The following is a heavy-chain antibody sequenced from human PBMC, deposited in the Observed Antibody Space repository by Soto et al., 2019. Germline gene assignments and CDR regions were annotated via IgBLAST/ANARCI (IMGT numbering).Heavy chain of an antibody. Sequence: VQLQESGPGLVKPSETLSLTCAVSGGSVTNGDSYWNWIRQPPGKRPEWIGYIYYNGSTDYNPSLKTRVTRSVDTSKNQISLKLISVTPADTAVYFCARAGGQYLIAGSYWGQGTLVTVSS. J-gene: IGHJ4*02. CDR1: GGSVTNGDSY. D-gene: IGHD3-9*01. V-gene: IGHV4-61*08. CDR3: ARAGGQYLIAGSY. CDR2: IYYNGST.